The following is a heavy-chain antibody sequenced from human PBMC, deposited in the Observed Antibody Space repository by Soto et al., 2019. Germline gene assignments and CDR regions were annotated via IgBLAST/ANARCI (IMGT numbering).Heavy chain of an antibody. V-gene: IGHV4-39*01. CDR3: ARRHYGDFDY. J-gene: IGHJ4*02. CDR1: GGSISSSNYY. CDR2: IYYSGST. D-gene: IGHD4-17*01. Sequence: QLQLQESGPGLVKPSETLSLTCTVSGGSISSSNYYWGWIRQPPGKGLEWIGTIYYSGSTYYNPSLKSRVPISVDTSKNQFSLKLSSVNAADTAVYYCARRHYGDFDYWGQGTLVTVSS.